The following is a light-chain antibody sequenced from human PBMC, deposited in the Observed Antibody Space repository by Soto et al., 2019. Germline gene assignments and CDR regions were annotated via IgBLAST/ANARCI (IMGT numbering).Light chain of an antibody. J-gene: IGKJ5*01. CDR1: QSLLHSNGYNY. CDR2: LGS. CDR3: VQALQTPIT. V-gene: IGKV2-28*01. Sequence: DVVMTQSPLSLPVTPGEPASISCRSSQSLLHSNGYNYLDWYLQKPGQSPQLLIYLGSNRASGVPDRFSGSGSGTEFTLKISRVEAEDVGVYYCVQALQTPITFGQGTRLEIK.